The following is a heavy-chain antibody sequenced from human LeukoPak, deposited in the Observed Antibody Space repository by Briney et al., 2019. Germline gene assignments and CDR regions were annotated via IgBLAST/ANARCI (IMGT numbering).Heavy chain of an antibody. J-gene: IGHJ4*02. V-gene: IGHV3-48*03. CDR3: AREQQTYYYGSGSYYSDY. CDR1: GFTFSSYE. CDR2: ISSSGSTI. Sequence: GGSLILSCAASGFTFSSYEMKWVRQAAGKGLEWVSYISSSGSTIYYADSVKGRFTISRDNAKSSLYMQMNRLRAQDTAVYYCAREQQTYYYGSGSYYSDYWGQGTLVTVSS. D-gene: IGHD3-10*01.